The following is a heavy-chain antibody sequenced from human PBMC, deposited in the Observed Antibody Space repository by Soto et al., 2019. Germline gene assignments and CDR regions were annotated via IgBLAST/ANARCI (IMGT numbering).Heavy chain of an antibody. D-gene: IGHD2-2*01. CDR3: ARSQGGSTSLDIYYYYYYGMDV. J-gene: IGHJ6*02. Sequence: QVQLVQSGAEVQKPGSSVKVSCKAPGGTFSSYAISWVRQAPGQGLEWMGGIIPLFGTANYAQKFQGRVTITADEYTSTGYMELSSLRSEDTAVYYCARSQGGSTSLDIYYYYYYGMDVWGQWTTVTVSS. V-gene: IGHV1-69*01. CDR1: GGTFSSYA. CDR2: IIPLFGTA.